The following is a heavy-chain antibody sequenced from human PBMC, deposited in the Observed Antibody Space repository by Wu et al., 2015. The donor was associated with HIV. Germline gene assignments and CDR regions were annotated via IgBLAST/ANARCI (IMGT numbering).Heavy chain of an antibody. CDR2: IIPIFGTA. J-gene: IGHJ6*02. D-gene: IGHD6-13*01. CDR3: ARARGSIAAAWGRIDYYYYYGSGRR. V-gene: IGHV1-69*15. Sequence: QVQLVQSGAEVKKPGSSVKVSCKASGGTFSSYAISWVRQAPGQGLEWMGRIIPIFGTANYAQKFQGRVTITADESTSTAYMELSSLRSEDTAVYYCARARGSIAAAWGRIDYYYYYGSGRRGAEGTDRSPSP. CDR1: GGTFSSYA.